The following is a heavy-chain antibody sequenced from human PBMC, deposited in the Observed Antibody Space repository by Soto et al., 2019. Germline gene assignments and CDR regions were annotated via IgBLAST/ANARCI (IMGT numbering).Heavy chain of an antibody. J-gene: IGHJ5*02. D-gene: IGHD3-22*01. CDR3: ARQTRSSGYYLNWFDP. Sequence: QLQLQESGPGLVKPSETLSLTCTVSGGSISSSSYYWGWIRQPPGKGLEWIGSIYYSGSTYYNPSLKSRVTISVDTSKNQFSLKLSSVTAADTAVYYCARQTRSSGYYLNWFDPWGQGTLVTVSS. CDR2: IYYSGST. V-gene: IGHV4-39*01. CDR1: GGSISSSSYY.